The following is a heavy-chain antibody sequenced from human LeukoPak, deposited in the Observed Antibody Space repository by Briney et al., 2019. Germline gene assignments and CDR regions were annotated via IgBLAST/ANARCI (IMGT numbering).Heavy chain of an antibody. V-gene: IGHV4-59*01. CDR3: ARNVYFDY. Sequence: SETLSLTCTVSGVSISSYYWSWIRQPPGKGLEWIGYIYYSGSTNYNPSLKSRVTISVDTSKSQFSLKLSSVTAADTAVYYCARNVYFDYWGQGTLVTVSS. J-gene: IGHJ4*02. CDR2: IYYSGST. CDR1: GVSISSYY.